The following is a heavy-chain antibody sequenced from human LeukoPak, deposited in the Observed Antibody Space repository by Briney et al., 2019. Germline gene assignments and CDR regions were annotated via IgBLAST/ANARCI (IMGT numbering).Heavy chain of an antibody. V-gene: IGHV3-48*03. Sequence: GGSLRLSCAASGFTFSSYEMNWVRQAPGKGLEWVSYITSSGNTIYYADSVKGRFTISRDNAKNSLYLQMNSLRAEDTAVYYCATVYNRGWTLDYWGQGTLVTVSS. D-gene: IGHD6-19*01. J-gene: IGHJ4*02. CDR2: ITSSGNTI. CDR3: ATVYNRGWTLDY. CDR1: GFTFSSYE.